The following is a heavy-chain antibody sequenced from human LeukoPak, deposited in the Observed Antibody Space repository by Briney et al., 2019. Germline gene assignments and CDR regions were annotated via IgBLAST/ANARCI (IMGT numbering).Heavy chain of an antibody. Sequence: GESLKISCKGSGYTFSTYWIGWVRQMPGKGLEWMGNIYPGDSDTRYSPSFQGQVTFSADKSISTAYLQWSSLKASDTATYYCARPSHSSGSYFESWGQGTLVTVSS. D-gene: IGHD3-22*01. J-gene: IGHJ4*02. V-gene: IGHV5-51*01. CDR1: GYTFSTYW. CDR2: IYPGDSDT. CDR3: ARPSHSSGSYFES.